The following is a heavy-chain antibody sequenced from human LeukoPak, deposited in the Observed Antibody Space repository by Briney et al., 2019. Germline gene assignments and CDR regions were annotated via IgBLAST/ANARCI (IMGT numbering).Heavy chain of an antibody. CDR3: ARVGGGGHSGN. CDR1: GFTFTNYR. Sequence: GGSLRLSCAASGFTFTNYRMNWVRQAPGKGLEWVANIKEDGSDKYYVDSVKGQFTISRDNAKNSLYLQMNSLRVEDTAVYYCARVGGGGHSGNWGQGTLVTVSS. J-gene: IGHJ4*02. V-gene: IGHV3-7*01. D-gene: IGHD2-15*01. CDR2: IKEDGSDK.